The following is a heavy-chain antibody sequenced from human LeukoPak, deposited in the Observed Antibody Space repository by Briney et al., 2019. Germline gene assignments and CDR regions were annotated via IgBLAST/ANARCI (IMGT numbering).Heavy chain of an antibody. Sequence: GGSLRLSCAVSGFTVSAHYMSWVRQAPGKGLECVSFLYTGGDTYYADSVKGRFTISRDNSRNTLYLQMNSLRAEDTAVYYCARSPGRWELPRFDYWGQGTLVTVSS. J-gene: IGHJ4*02. V-gene: IGHV3-53*01. CDR1: GFTVSAHY. CDR3: ARSPGRWELPRFDY. CDR2: LYTGGDT. D-gene: IGHD1-26*01.